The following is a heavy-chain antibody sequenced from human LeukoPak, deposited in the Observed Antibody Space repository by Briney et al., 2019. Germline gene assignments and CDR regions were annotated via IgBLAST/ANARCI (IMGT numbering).Heavy chain of an antibody. V-gene: IGHV4-39*01. CDR3: ASFYCSGGSCYQDFSYYYMDV. J-gene: IGHJ6*03. CDR1: GGSISSSSYY. Sequence: SETLSLTCTVSGGSISSSSYYWGWIRQPPGKGLEWIGSIYYSGSTYYNPSLQSRVTISVDTSKNQFSLKLNSVTAADTAVYYCASFYCSGGSCYQDFSYYYMDVWGKGTTVTISS. D-gene: IGHD2-15*01. CDR2: IYYSGST.